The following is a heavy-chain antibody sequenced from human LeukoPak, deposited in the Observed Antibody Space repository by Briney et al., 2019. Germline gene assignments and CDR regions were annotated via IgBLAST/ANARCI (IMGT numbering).Heavy chain of an antibody. Sequence: ASVKVSCKASGYTFTSYGISWVRQAPGQGLEWMGWISAYNGNTNYAQKLQGRVTMTTDTSTSTAYMEVRSLRSDDTAVYYCARPSYYYDSSGYQAGFDPWGQGTLVTVSS. CDR1: GYTFTSYG. CDR2: ISAYNGNT. J-gene: IGHJ5*02. V-gene: IGHV1-18*01. CDR3: ARPSYYYDSSGYQAGFDP. D-gene: IGHD3-22*01.